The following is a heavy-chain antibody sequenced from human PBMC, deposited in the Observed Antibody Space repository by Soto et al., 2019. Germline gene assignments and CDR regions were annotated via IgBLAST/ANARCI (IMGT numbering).Heavy chain of an antibody. D-gene: IGHD6-25*01. V-gene: IGHV3-7*03. Sequence: GGSLRLSCAASGFTFTNYYMTWVRQAPGKGLDWVAYIAQDGTEIYNVDSVKGRFTISRDNAQSSLYLQMNSLTVEDTALYYCARWIAAMDDLGQGASVNVFS. CDR1: GFTFTNYY. CDR2: IAQDGTEI. J-gene: IGHJ6*02. CDR3: ARWIAAMDD.